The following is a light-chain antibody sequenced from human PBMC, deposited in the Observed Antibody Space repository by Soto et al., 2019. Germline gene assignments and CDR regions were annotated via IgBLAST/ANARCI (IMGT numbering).Light chain of an antibody. J-gene: IGKJ4*01. Sequence: EIVLTQSPATLSLSPGERATLSCRASQSVRNYLAWYQQKPGQAPRLLIYDAFNRATGIPARFSGSGSGTDFTLTISSLVPEDFAVYYCQQRSNWPLTFGGGTKVEIK. V-gene: IGKV3-11*01. CDR1: QSVRNY. CDR3: QQRSNWPLT. CDR2: DAF.